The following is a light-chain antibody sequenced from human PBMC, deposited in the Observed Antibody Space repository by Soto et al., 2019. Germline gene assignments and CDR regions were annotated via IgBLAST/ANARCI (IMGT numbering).Light chain of an antibody. CDR1: QSVSSN. Sequence: EIVMTQSPATLSVSPGERATLSCRASQSVSSNLAWYQQTPGQAPRLLIYGASPRATGIPARFRGSGSGTESTRTISSRQSEDFAVYYCQQYNNWPPWTFGQGTKVDIK. J-gene: IGKJ1*01. CDR2: GAS. V-gene: IGKV3-15*01. CDR3: QQYNNWPPWT.